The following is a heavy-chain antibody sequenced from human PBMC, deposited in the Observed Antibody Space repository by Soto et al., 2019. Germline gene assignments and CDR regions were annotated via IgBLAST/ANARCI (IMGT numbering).Heavy chain of an antibody. CDR2: IKQDGSEK. CDR1: GFTFSSYW. CDR3: ARGRNEWLQYDYYFDY. V-gene: IGHV3-7*05. J-gene: IGHJ4*02. Sequence: GGSLRLSCAASGFTFSSYWMSWVRQAPGKGLEWVANIKQDGSEKYYVDSVKGRFTISRDNAKNSLYLQMNSLRAEDTTVYYCARGRNEWLQYDYYFDYWGQGTLVTVSS. D-gene: IGHD5-12*01.